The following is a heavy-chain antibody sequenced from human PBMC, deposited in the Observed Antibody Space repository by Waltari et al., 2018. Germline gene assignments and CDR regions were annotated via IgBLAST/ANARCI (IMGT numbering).Heavy chain of an antibody. CDR1: GYPFTAFN. Sequence: QVQLLQSGADVKNPGTSVKVSCKAFGYPFTAFNIHWVRQAPGQGLQWMGWINPDSGYTKYVQKFEGRVTMTTDTSSNTVYMELNSLRSDDTAVYYCARPGDFAAFEFWGQGTTVIVSS. J-gene: IGHJ3*01. D-gene: IGHD3-10*01. V-gene: IGHV1-2*02. CDR2: INPDSGYT. CDR3: ARPGDFAAFEF.